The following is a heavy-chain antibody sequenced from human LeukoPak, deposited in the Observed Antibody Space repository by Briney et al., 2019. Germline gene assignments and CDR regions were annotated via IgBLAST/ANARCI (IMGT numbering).Heavy chain of an antibody. D-gene: IGHD7-27*01. CDR1: GGSFSGYY. J-gene: IGHJ3*02. CDR2: INHSGST. V-gene: IGHV4-34*01. CDR3: ASFNWGGAFDI. Sequence: SETLSLTCAVYGGSFSGYYWSWIRQPPGKGLEWIGEINHSGSTNYNPSLKSRVTISVDRSKNQFSLKLSSVTAADTAVYYCASFNWGGAFDIWGQGTMVTVSS.